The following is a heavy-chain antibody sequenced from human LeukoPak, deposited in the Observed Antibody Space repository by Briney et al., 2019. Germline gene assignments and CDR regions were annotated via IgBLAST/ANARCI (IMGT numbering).Heavy chain of an antibody. CDR3: AKRGVVIRVVLVGYHKEAYYFES. V-gene: IGHV3-23*01. CDR1: GITLSNYG. Sequence: GGSLRLSCAVSGITLSNYGMSWVRQAPGKGLEWVAGISDSVGSTKYADSVKGRFTISRDNPKNTLFLQMNSLRAEDTAVYSCAKRGVVIRVVLVGYHKEAYYFESWGQGALVTVSS. CDR2: ISDSVGST. J-gene: IGHJ4*02. D-gene: IGHD3-10*01.